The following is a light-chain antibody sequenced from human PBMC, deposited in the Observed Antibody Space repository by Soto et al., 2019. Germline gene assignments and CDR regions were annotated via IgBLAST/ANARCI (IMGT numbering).Light chain of an antibody. Sequence: QSVLTQPPSASGTPGQRVTISCSGSNSNIGSNPVNWYQHFPGTAPKLLIYNSDQRPSGVPDRFSGSKSGTSASLAISGLKSEDEADYSCATWGDSLSGVVFGGGTKVTVL. V-gene: IGLV1-44*01. J-gene: IGLJ2*01. CDR1: NSNIGSNP. CDR2: NSD. CDR3: ATWGDSLSGVV.